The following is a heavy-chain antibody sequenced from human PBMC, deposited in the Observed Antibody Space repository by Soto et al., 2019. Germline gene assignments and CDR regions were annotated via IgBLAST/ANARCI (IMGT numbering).Heavy chain of an antibody. D-gene: IGHD2-15*01. CDR3: ARAHEVAWFDS. CDR2: ITNRGTHT. CDR1: GFSFSSYT. Sequence: PGGSLRLSCAASGFSFSSYTMNWVRQAPGKGLQWVSSITNRGTHTYSADSVKGRFTISRDNDKNSLYLQMNNLRAEDTAIYFCARAHEVAWFDSRGLGTLVTVSS. J-gene: IGHJ5*01. V-gene: IGHV3-21*01.